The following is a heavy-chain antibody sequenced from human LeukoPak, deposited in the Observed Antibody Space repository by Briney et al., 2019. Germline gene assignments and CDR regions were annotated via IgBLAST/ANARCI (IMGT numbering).Heavy chain of an antibody. J-gene: IGHJ4*02. CDR1: GFTFSSYG. D-gene: IGHD1-26*01. CDR3: AKDGGAWWELPYYFDY. Sequence: GGSLRLSCAASGFTFSSYGMHWVRQAPGKGLEWVAFIRYDGSNKYYADSVKGRFTISRDNSKNTLYLQMNSLRAEDTAVYYCAKDGGAWWELPYYFDYWGQGTLVTVSS. V-gene: IGHV3-30*02. CDR2: IRYDGSNK.